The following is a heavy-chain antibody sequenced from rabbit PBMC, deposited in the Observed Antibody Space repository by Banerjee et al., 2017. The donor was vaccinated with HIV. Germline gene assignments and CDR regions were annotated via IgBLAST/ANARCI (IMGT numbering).Heavy chain of an antibody. Sequence: QEQLEESGGDLVKPEGSLTLTCTASGFSFSNKYVMCWVRQAPGKGLEWIGCINTSSGNTVYASWAKGRFTISQDSSTSVTLQMTSLTAADTATYFCAREEVVAGYGGVGHAMGLALWGPGTLVTVS. V-gene: IGHV1S45*01. D-gene: IGHD3-1*01. CDR1: GFSFSNKYV. CDR2: INTSSGNT. CDR3: AREEVVAGYGGVGHAMGLAL. J-gene: IGHJ4*01.